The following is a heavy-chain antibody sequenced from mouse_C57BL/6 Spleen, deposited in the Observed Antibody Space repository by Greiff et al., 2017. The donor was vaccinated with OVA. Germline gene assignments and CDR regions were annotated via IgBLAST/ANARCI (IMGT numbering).Heavy chain of an antibody. D-gene: IGHD1-1*01. CDR1: GYTFTSYW. CDR3: ARRPLLPPGGYAMDY. V-gene: IGHV1-64*01. CDR2: IHPNSGST. Sequence: VQLQQPGAELVKPGASVKLSCKASGYTFTSYWMHWVKQRPGQGLEWIGMIHPNSGSTNYNEKFKSKATLTVDKSSSTAYMQLSSLTSEDSAVYYCARRPLLPPGGYAMDYWGQGTSVTVSS. J-gene: IGHJ4*01.